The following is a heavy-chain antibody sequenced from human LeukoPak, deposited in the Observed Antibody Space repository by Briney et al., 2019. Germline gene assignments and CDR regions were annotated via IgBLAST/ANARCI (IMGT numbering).Heavy chain of an antibody. CDR3: ARDLSDYVWGSSRYTPAPPFDY. Sequence: ASVTVSCKASGYTFTSYGISWVRQAPGQGLEWMGWISAYNGNTNYAQKLQGRVTMTTDTSTSTAYMELRSLRSDDTAVYYCARDLSDYVWGSSRYTPAPPFDYWGQGTLVTVSS. J-gene: IGHJ4*02. CDR2: ISAYNGNT. V-gene: IGHV1-18*01. CDR1: GYTFTSYG. D-gene: IGHD3-16*02.